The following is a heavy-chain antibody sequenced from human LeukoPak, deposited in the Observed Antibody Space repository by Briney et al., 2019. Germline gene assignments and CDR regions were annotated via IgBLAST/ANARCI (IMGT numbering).Heavy chain of an antibody. CDR3: ARSRGVYCTNGVCYGGFDY. CDR2: ISYDGSNK. D-gene: IGHD2-8*01. CDR1: GFTFSSSW. J-gene: IGHJ4*02. V-gene: IGHV3-30*03. Sequence: GGSLGLSCAASGFTFSSSWMNWVRQAPGKGLEWVAVISYDGSNKYYADSVKGRFTISRDNAKNSLYLQMNSLRAEDTAVYYCARSRGVYCTNGVCYGGFDYWGQGTLVTVSS.